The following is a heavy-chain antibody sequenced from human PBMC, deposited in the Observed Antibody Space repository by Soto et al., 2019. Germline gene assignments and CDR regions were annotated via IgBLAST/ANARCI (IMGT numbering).Heavy chain of an antibody. D-gene: IGHD3-22*01. CDR3: ARGWGYDSSDYYYAY. CDR1: GGTFSRHA. CDR2: IIPMFGTA. J-gene: IGHJ4*02. Sequence: SVKVSCKASGGTFSRHAISWVRQAPGQGLEWMGGIIPMFGTANHAQKFQGRVTIIADESTSTAYMGLSSLRSEDTAIYYCARGWGYDSSDYYYAYWGQGTVVTVSS. V-gene: IGHV1-69*13.